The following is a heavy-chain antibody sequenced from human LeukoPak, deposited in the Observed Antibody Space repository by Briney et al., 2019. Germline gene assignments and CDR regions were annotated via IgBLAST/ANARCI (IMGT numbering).Heavy chain of an antibody. D-gene: IGHD6-19*01. CDR3: ARGRSSSGWYPPPTRY. V-gene: IGHV3-21*01. Sequence: GGSLRLSCEASGFILSSYSMNWVRQAPGKGLEWVSSISSSGSYIFYADSVKGRFTISRDTAKNSLYLQMNSLRAEDTAVYYCARGRSSSGWYPPPTRYWGQGTLVTVSS. CDR1: GFILSSYS. CDR2: ISSSGSYI. J-gene: IGHJ4*02.